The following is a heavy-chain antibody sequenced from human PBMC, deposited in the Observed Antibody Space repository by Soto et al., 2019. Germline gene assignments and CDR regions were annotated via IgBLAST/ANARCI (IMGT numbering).Heavy chain of an antibody. CDR2: IYYSGST. J-gene: IGHJ6*02. CDR1: GGSISSGGYY. Sequence: PSDTLSLTCTVSGGSISSGGYYWSWIRQHPGKGLEWIGYIYYSGSTYYNPSLKSRVTISVDTSKNQFSLKLSSVTAADTAVYYCATSCVACGGFNYYGMDGWGQGTTVTVSS. V-gene: IGHV4-31*03. CDR3: ATSCVACGGFNYYGMDG. D-gene: IGHD5-12*01.